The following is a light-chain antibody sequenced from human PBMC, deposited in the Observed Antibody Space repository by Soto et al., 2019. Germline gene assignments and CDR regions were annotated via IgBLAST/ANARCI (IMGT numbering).Light chain of an antibody. J-gene: IGKJ2*01. V-gene: IGKV3-20*01. CDR3: HHYDSSHPYT. Sequence: EIVLLQSPDILSLSPGERATVSCRASDTITNNDLAWYKQKPGQAPRRLLYGASNRPTGIPHRFSGSGSGTDFTLTISRLQPEDFAVYFYHHYDSSHPYTFGLGTMMDIK. CDR2: GAS. CDR1: DTITNND.